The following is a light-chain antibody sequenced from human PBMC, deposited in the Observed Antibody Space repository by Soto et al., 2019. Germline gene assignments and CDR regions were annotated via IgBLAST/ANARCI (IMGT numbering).Light chain of an antibody. CDR2: GAS. CDR3: QQYGSSPSWT. J-gene: IGKJ1*01. Sequence: IELTQSPGTLSLSPGERATLSCRASQSVSSSYLAWYQQKPGQAPRLLIYGASSRATGIPDRFSGSGSGTDFTLTISRLEPEDFAVYYCQQYGSSPSWTFGQGTKVDIK. CDR1: QSVSSSY. V-gene: IGKV3-20*01.